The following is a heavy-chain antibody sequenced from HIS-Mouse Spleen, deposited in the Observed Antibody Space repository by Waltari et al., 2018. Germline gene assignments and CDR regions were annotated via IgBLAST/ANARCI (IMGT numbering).Heavy chain of an antibody. V-gene: IGHV4-4*07. J-gene: IGHJ3*02. Sequence: QVQLQESGPGLVKPSETLSLTCPVPGGSISSYYWSWIRQPAGKGLEWIGRIYTSGSTNYNPSLKSRVTMSVDTSKNQFSLKLSSVTAADTAVYYCARDFHDFWSGYYGGDKKHDAFDIWGQGTMVTVSS. CDR2: IYTSGST. CDR3: ARDFHDFWSGYYGGDKKHDAFDI. CDR1: GGSISSYY. D-gene: IGHD3-3*01.